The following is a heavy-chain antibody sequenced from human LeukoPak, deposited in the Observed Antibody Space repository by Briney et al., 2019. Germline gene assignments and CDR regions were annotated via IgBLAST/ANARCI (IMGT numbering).Heavy chain of an antibody. V-gene: IGHV4-59*01. D-gene: IGHD1-1*01. CDR2: IYYSGST. Sequence: SETLSLTCTVSGGSISSYYWSWIRQPPGKGLEWIGYIYYSGSTNYNPSLKSRVTISVDTSKNQFSLKLSSVAAADTAAYYCARGRLDSYYYYGMDVWGQGTTVTVSS. CDR1: GGSISSYY. J-gene: IGHJ6*02. CDR3: ARGRLDSYYYYGMDV.